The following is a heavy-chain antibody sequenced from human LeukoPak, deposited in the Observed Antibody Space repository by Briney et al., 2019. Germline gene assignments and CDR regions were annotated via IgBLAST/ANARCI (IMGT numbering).Heavy chain of an antibody. D-gene: IGHD3-9*01. CDR1: GFTFSTYA. CDR3: AKEARLHYDILTGYYITGFDY. Sequence: GGSLRLSCAASGFTFSTYAMTWVRQAPGQGLEWVSGISEGGANTYYADSVKGRFTISRDNSKNTLYLQMNSLRAEDTAVYYCAKEARLHYDILTGYYITGFDYWGQGTLVTVSS. V-gene: IGHV3-23*01. CDR2: ISEGGANT. J-gene: IGHJ4*02.